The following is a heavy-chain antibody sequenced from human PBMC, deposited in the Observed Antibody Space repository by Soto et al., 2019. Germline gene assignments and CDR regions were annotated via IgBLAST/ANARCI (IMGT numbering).Heavy chain of an antibody. D-gene: IGHD3-16*02. CDR1: GADINSGGFT. CDR3: ATIGVSGYLAV. J-gene: IGHJ6*02. CDR2: ISHSGST. V-gene: IGHV4-31*03. Sequence: QVQLKESGPGLVQSSQTLSLTCSVSGADINSGGFTWTWIRQHAGKGLEWLGYISHSGSTDYNPSLQSRLSISGDTAKNHFSLTVTSVTAADAAVYYCATIGVSGYLAVWGQGTTVTVSS.